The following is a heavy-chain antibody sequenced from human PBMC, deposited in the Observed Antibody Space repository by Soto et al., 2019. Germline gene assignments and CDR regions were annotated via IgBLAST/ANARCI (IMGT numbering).Heavy chain of an antibody. CDR1: GGSISSSS. Sequence: ETLSLTCTVSGGSISSSSYYWGWIRQPPGKGLEWVSSISSSSSYIYYADSVKGRFTISRDNSKNTLYLQMNSLRAEDTAVYYCAKDTYYHDRSGYYIFDYWGQGTPVTVSS. J-gene: IGHJ4*02. D-gene: IGHD3-22*01. CDR3: AKDTYYHDRSGYYIFDY. V-gene: IGHV3-21*01. CDR2: ISSSSSYI.